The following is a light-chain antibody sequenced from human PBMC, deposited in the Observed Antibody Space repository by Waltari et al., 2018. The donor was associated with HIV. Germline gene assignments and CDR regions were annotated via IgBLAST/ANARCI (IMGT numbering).Light chain of an antibody. CDR1: SSNIIAASD. CDR3: QSYASSGTVV. J-gene: IGLJ2*01. V-gene: IGLV1-40*01. Sequence: QSVLPQPPSVSGAPGQTVTISRTGTSSNIIAASDAHWNQQDPGTAPKLLIYAATNRPSGVPDRFSGSKSGTSASLTISGLQAEDEADYYCQSYASSGTVVFGRGTKVTVL. CDR2: AAT.